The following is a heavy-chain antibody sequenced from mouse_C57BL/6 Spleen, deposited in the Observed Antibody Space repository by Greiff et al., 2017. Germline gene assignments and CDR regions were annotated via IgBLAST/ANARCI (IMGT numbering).Heavy chain of an antibody. Sequence: QVQLQQPGAELVKPGASVKLSCKASGYTFTSYWMQWVKQRPGQGLEWIGEIDPSDSYTNYNQKFKGKAPLTVDTSSSTAYMQLSSLTSEDSAVYYCAHYYGSNYGYFDYWGQGTTRTVSS. CDR2: IDPSDSYT. V-gene: IGHV1-50*01. CDR3: AHYYGSNYGYFDY. CDR1: GYTFTSYW. D-gene: IGHD1-1*01. J-gene: IGHJ2*01.